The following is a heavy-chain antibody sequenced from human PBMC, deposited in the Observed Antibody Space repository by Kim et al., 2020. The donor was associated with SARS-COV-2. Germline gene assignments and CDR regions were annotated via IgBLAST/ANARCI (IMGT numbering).Heavy chain of an antibody. CDR2: INHSGST. J-gene: IGHJ4*02. Sequence: SETLSLTCAVYGGSFSGYYWSWIRQPPGKGLEWIGEINHSGSTNYNPSLKSRVTISVDTSKNQFSLKLSSVTAADTAVYYCARGLVQRYCSSTSCGYYFDYWGQGTLVTVSS. CDR1: GGSFSGYY. CDR3: ARGLVQRYCSSTSCGYYFDY. D-gene: IGHD2-2*01. V-gene: IGHV4-34*01.